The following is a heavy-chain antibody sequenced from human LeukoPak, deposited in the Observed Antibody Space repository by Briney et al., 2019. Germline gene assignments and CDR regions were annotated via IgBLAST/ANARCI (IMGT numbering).Heavy chain of an antibody. Sequence: GGSLRLSCAASGFTFSSYAMSWVRQAPGKGLEWVSAISGSSGSTYYADSVKGRFTISRDNSKNTLYLQMNSLRAEDTAVYYCAKDYYDSSGYYYGGDAFDIWGQGTMVTVSS. CDR2: ISGSSGST. CDR1: GFTFSSYA. D-gene: IGHD3-22*01. V-gene: IGHV3-23*01. J-gene: IGHJ3*02. CDR3: AKDYYDSSGYYYGGDAFDI.